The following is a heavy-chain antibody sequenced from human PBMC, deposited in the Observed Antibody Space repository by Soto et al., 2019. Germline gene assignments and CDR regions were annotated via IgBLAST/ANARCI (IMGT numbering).Heavy chain of an antibody. Sequence: GESLKISCRGSGYSFAGYWITWVRQKPGKGLEWMGRIDPSDSQTYYSPSFRGHVTISVTKSITTVFLQWSSLRASDTAMYYCARQIYDSGTGPNFQYYFDSWGQGTPVTVSS. J-gene: IGHJ4*02. CDR1: GYSFAGYW. D-gene: IGHD6-13*01. CDR3: ARQIYDSGTGPNFQYYFDS. V-gene: IGHV5-10-1*01. CDR2: IDPSDSQT.